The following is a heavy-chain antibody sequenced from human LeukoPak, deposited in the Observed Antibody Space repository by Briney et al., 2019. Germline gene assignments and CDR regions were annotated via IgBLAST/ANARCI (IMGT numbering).Heavy chain of an antibody. Sequence: GGSLRLSCAASGFTFSSYEMNWVRQAPGKGLEWVSYISSSGSTIYYADSVKGRFTISRDNAKNSLYLQMNSLRVEDTAVYYCAKGHGDASGYYYFDSWGQGTLVTVSS. CDR3: AKGHGDASGYYYFDS. CDR2: ISSSGSTI. V-gene: IGHV3-48*03. CDR1: GFTFSSYE. D-gene: IGHD3-22*01. J-gene: IGHJ4*02.